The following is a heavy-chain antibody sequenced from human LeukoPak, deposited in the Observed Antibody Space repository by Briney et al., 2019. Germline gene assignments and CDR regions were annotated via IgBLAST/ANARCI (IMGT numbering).Heavy chain of an antibody. J-gene: IGHJ4*02. Sequence: PGRSLRLSCAAAGFTFSSHWMSWVRQAPGKGLEWVANIKQDGSEKYYVDSVKGRFTISRDNAKNSLYLQMNSLRAEDTAVYYCTRRGDGFDYWGQGTLVTVSS. CDR3: TRRGDGFDY. CDR2: IKQDGSEK. D-gene: IGHD3-10*01. CDR1: GFTFSSHW. V-gene: IGHV3-7*03.